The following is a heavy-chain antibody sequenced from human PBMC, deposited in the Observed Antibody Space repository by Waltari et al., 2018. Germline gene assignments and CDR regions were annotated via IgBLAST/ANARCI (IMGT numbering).Heavy chain of an antibody. CDR1: GFTCRDYS. CDR2: ISGSSRYI. Sequence: DVQLVESGGGLVKPGGSLRLSCAASGFTCRDYSIVGSRQAPGKGLGWVSSISGSSRYIYYGDSMKGRFTVSRDNAKGSVYLQMTSLRVEDTAVYYCARDLVPGDSDAFDIWGPGTMVTVSS. J-gene: IGHJ3*02. V-gene: IGHV3-21*01. D-gene: IGHD7-27*01. CDR3: ARDLVPGDSDAFDI.